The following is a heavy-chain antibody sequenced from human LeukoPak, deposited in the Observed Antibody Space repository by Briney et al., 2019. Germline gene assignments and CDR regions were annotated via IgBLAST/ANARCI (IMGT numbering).Heavy chain of an antibody. J-gene: IGHJ4*01. CDR1: GGPFSGYY. D-gene: IGHD3-10*01. CDR2: IHHSGST. V-gene: IGHV4-34*01. CDR3: ARDTYYYGSGSYQYYFDY. Sequence: PSETLSLTCAVYGGPFSGYYWSWVREPPRKGREWIGEIHHSGSTNYKPSLKGRVTISVDTSKSQFSLKLSSVRSEDTAVYYCARDTYYYGSGSYQYYFDYWGQGTLVTVSS.